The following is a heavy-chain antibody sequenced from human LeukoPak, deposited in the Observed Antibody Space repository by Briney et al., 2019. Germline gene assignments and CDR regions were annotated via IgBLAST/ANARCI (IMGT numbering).Heavy chain of an antibody. V-gene: IGHV5-51*01. Sequence: GGSLKIPCKGSGYSFTNYWIGWVRQMPGKGLEGMVIFSPDGSDTRYSPSFQGQVNISADKYITTAYLQWSSLKASDTAMYYCARLTSSWSFDYWGQGTLVTVSS. CDR3: ARLTSSWSFDY. J-gene: IGHJ4*02. CDR1: GYSFTNYW. D-gene: IGHD6-13*01. CDR2: FSPDGSDT.